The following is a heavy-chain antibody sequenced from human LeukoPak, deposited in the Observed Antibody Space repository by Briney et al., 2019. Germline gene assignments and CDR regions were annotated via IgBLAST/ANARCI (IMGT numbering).Heavy chain of an antibody. V-gene: IGHV1-46*01. Sequence: ASVKVSCKASGYTFTNYYIHWVRQAPGQGLEWMGLINPGGANTNYAQKFQGRVTMTRDMSTSTVYMELSSLRSEDTAVYYCAIEKYYYDSSGPLPQGVLWPWGQGTLVTVSS. D-gene: IGHD3-22*01. CDR2: INPGGANT. J-gene: IGHJ5*02. CDR1: GYTFTNYY. CDR3: AIEKYYYDSSGPLPQGVLWP.